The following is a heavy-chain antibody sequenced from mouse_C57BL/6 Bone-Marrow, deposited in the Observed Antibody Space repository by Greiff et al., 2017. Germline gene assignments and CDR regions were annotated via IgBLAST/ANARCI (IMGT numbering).Heavy chain of an antibody. J-gene: IGHJ2*01. CDR1: GFTFSDFY. CDR3: ARDHHYYGLDY. D-gene: IGHD1-2*01. Sequence: EVKLMESGGGLVQSGRSLRLSCATSGFTFSDFYMEWVRQAPGKGLEWIAASRNKANDYTTEYSASVKGRFIVSRDTSQSILYLQMNALRAEDTAIYYCARDHHYYGLDYWGKGTTLTVSS. CDR2: SRNKANDYTT. V-gene: IGHV7-1*01.